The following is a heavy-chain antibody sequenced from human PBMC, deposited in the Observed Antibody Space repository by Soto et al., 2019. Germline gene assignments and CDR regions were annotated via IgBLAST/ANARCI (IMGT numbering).Heavy chain of an antibody. J-gene: IGHJ6*02. CDR3: VIDRTGNKCPCLDV. CDR2: ISGGGEST. Sequence: EVEVLESGGGLQQPGGSLRLSCVASGFTFNDHAMTWVRQGPGVGLEWTSSISGGGESTYYAGSVKGRYTVSRDNSKNPLTVEMNSFRVEETATYYCVIDRTGNKCPCLDVWGPGTTVTVSS. CDR1: GFTFNDHA. V-gene: IGHV3-23*01. D-gene: IGHD3-9*01.